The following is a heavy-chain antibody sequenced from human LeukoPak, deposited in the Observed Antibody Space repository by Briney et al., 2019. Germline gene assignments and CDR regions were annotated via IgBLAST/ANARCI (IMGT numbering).Heavy chain of an antibody. CDR3: AREVAYYDSSGYYGAQYYFDY. CDR1: GFTFSNSW. CDR2: IKQDGSEK. J-gene: IGHJ4*02. D-gene: IGHD3-22*01. Sequence: GGSLRLSCLASGFTFSNSWMTWVRQAPGRGLEWVANIKQDGSEKYYVDSVKGRFTISRDNAKNSLYLQMNSLRAEDTAVYYCAREVAYYDSSGYYGAQYYFDYWGQGTLVTVSS. V-gene: IGHV3-7*01.